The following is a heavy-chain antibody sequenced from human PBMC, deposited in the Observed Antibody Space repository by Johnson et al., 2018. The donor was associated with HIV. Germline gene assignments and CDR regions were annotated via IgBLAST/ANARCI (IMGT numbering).Heavy chain of an antibody. CDR3: AKQGGSRLHLWVDAFDI. D-gene: IGHD3-10*01. Sequence: QVQLVESGGGVVQPGRSLRLSCAASGFTFSSYAMHWVRQAPGKGLEWVAVISYDAITKYYADSVKGRFTISRDNSKNTLYLQMNSLRAEDTAVYYCAKQGGSRLHLWVDAFDIWGQGTMVTVSS. CDR1: GFTFSSYA. V-gene: IGHV3-30*18. CDR2: ISYDAITK. J-gene: IGHJ3*02.